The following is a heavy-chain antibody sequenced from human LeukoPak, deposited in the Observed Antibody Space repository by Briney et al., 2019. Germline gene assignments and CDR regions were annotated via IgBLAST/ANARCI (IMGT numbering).Heavy chain of an antibody. Sequence: SETLSLTCTVSGGFIGSFYWNWIRQPPGKGLEWIGNIYHSGGTNYNPSLKSRVTILVDTSKNQFSLKLSSVTAADTAVYYCAGRLGYCSGGSCPHFDYWGQGTLVTVSS. CDR1: GGFIGSFY. V-gene: IGHV4-59*01. CDR2: IYHSGGT. CDR3: AGRLGYCSGGSCPHFDY. J-gene: IGHJ4*02. D-gene: IGHD2-15*01.